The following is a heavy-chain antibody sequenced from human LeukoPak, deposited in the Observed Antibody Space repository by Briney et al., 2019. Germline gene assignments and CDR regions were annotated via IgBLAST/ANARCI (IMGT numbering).Heavy chain of an antibody. CDR3: ARGKEMTAVAGYYSFDY. V-gene: IGHV4-4*07. CDR1: GGSISGHY. J-gene: IGHJ4*02. D-gene: IGHD6-19*01. CDR2: IYSSGST. Sequence: KPSETLSLTCTASGGSISGHYWTWIRQPAGRGLEWIGRIYSSGSTYYNPSLMSQVTISLDTSNNQFSLRVTSVTAADTAVYYCARGKEMTAVAGYYSFDYWGQGTLVSVSS.